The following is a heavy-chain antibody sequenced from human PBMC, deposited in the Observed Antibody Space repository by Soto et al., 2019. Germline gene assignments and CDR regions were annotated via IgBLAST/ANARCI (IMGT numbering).Heavy chain of an antibody. CDR2: IYWNDEE. Sequence: SGPTLVNPTQTLALTCTFSGISLTSGAVGVGWIRQPPGEALEWLALIYWNDEEYYNPSLRNRLTISRDTSKNQVVLTMTSMDPVDTATYYCAHRLPGPSGYDVWGQGTTVTVSS. J-gene: IGHJ6*02. V-gene: IGHV2-5*01. CDR1: GISLTSGAVG. D-gene: IGHD6-13*01. CDR3: AHRLPGPSGYDV.